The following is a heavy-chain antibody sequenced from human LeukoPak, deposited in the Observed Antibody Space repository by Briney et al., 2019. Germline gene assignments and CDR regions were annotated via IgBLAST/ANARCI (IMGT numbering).Heavy chain of an antibody. J-gene: IGHJ4*02. CDR1: GGSFSGYY. V-gene: IGHV4-34*01. Sequence: SETLSLTCAVYGGSFSGYYWSWIRQPPGKGLEWIGEINHSGSTNYNPSLKSRVTISVDTSKNQFSLKLSSVTAADTAVYYCAGTSSSSHTFFDYWGQGTLSPSPQ. CDR2: INHSGST. CDR3: AGTSSSSHTFFDY. D-gene: IGHD6-6*01.